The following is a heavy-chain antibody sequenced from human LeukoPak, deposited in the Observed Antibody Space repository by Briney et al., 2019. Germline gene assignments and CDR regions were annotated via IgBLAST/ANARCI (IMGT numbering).Heavy chain of an antibody. Sequence: GGSLRLSCAASGFTFSSDSMNWVRKAPGKGMEWVSSISSSSSYIYYADSVKGRFTISRDNAKNSLYLQMNSLRAEDTAVYYCASLGGYYYFDYWGQGTLVTVSS. V-gene: IGHV3-21*01. CDR1: GFTFSSDS. CDR3: ASLGGYYYFDY. D-gene: IGHD3-22*01. J-gene: IGHJ4*02. CDR2: ISSSSSYI.